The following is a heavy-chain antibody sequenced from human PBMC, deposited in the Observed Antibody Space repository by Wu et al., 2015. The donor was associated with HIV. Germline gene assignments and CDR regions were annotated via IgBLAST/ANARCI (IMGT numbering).Heavy chain of an antibody. V-gene: IGHV1-18*01. J-gene: IGHJ6*03. D-gene: IGHD3-3*01. CDR3: ARVSVPDFWSGYQYYMDV. Sequence: QVQLVQSGAEVKKPGASVKVSCKASGYTFTSYGISWVRQAPGQGLEWMGWISAYNGNTNYAQKLQGRVTMTTDTSTSTAYMELRSLRSDDTAVYYCARVSVPDFWSGYQYYMDVWGKGTTVTVSS. CDR1: GYTFTSYG. CDR2: ISAYNGNT.